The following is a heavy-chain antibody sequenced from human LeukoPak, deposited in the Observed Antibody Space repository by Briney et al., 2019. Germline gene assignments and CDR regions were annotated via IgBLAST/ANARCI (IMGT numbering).Heavy chain of an antibody. CDR2: ISAYNGNT. CDR1: GYTFTSYG. V-gene: IGHV1-18*01. J-gene: IGHJ3*02. Sequence: ASVKVSCKASGYTFTSYGISWVRQAPGQGLEWMGWISAYNGNTNYAQKLQGRVTMTTDTSTSTAYMELRSLRSDDTAVYYCARDSIRVTWIQLWSGENDAFDIWGQGPMVTVSS. CDR3: ARDSIRVTWIQLWSGENDAFDI. D-gene: IGHD5-18*01.